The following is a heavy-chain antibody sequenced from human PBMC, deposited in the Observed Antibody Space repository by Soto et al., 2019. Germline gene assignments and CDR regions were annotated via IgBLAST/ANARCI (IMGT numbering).Heavy chain of an antibody. CDR1: GFTFGDYA. Sequence: PGGSLRLSCTASGFTFGDYAMSWFRQAPGKGLEWVVFIRSKAYGGTTEYAASVKGRFTISRDDSKSIAYLQMNSLKTEDTAVYYCTRTCSNYEFWFDPWGQGTLVTVSS. CDR2: IRSKAYGGTT. J-gene: IGHJ5*02. CDR3: TRTCSNYEFWFDP. D-gene: IGHD4-4*01. V-gene: IGHV3-49*03.